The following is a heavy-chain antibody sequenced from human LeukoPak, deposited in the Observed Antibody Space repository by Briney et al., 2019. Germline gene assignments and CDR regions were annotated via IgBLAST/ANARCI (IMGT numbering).Heavy chain of an antibody. CDR2: IWYDGSNK. D-gene: IGHD5-12*01. J-gene: IGHJ4*02. V-gene: IGHV3-33*01. Sequence: GRSPRLSCAASGFTFRNYGMHWVRQAPGKGLEWVAVIWYDGSNKYYADSVRGRFTVSRDNAKNTLYLQMNSLKAEDTAVYYCARDRQWLQTHYFDYWGQGTLISVPS. CDR1: GFTFRNYG. CDR3: ARDRQWLQTHYFDY.